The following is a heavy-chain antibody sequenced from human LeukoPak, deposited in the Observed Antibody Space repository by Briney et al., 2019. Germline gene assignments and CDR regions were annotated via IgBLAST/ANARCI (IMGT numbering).Heavy chain of an antibody. Sequence: SETPSLTCTVSGGSISSYYWSWIRQPAGKGLEWIGRIYTSGSTNYNPSLKSRVTISVDTSKNQFSLKLSSVTAADTAVYYCARHHVDIVATIYFDYWGQGTLVTVSS. J-gene: IGHJ4*02. V-gene: IGHV4-4*07. CDR2: IYTSGST. CDR3: ARHHVDIVATIYFDY. CDR1: GGSISSYY. D-gene: IGHD5-12*01.